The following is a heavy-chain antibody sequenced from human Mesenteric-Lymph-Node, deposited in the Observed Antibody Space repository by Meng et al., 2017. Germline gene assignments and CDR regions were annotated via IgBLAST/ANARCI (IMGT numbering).Heavy chain of an antibody. V-gene: IGHV4-61*01. CDR3: ARDTTRFGYYWYFDL. D-gene: IGHD5-12*01. CDR1: GDSMSRGPYY. J-gene: IGHJ2*01. Sequence: VELQESGPGLGRPSETLSLTCTGAGDSMSRGPYYWSWIRQPPGKGLEWIGYIYYSSSTNYNPSLKHRVSMSIQTSRNQFSLELYSVTAADTAVYYCARDTTRFGYYWYFDLWGRGTLVTVSS. CDR2: IYYSSST.